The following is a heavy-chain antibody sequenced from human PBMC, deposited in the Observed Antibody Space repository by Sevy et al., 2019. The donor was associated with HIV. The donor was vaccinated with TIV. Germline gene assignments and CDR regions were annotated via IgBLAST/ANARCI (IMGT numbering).Heavy chain of an antibody. Sequence: GGSLRLSCAASGFTFSSYSMNWVRQAPGKGLEWVSSISSSSNYIYYADSVKGRFTISRDNAKNSLYLQMNSLRAEDTAVYYCARAYTSFSSGWYKDYYGMDVWGQGTTVTVSS. CDR2: ISSSSNYI. V-gene: IGHV3-21*01. J-gene: IGHJ6*02. CDR1: GFTFSSYS. D-gene: IGHD6-19*01. CDR3: ARAYTSFSSGWYKDYYGMDV.